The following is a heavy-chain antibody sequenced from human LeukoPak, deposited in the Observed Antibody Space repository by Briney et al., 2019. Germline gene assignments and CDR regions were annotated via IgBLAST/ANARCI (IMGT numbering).Heavy chain of an antibody. V-gene: IGHV1-2*02. CDR3: ARAMVDDFWSGYYRPLDY. D-gene: IGHD3-3*01. Sequence: ASVKVSCKASGYTFTGYYMHWVRQAPGQGLEWMGWINPNSGATNSAQKFQGRVTMTRDTSISTAYMELSRLRSDDTAVYYCARAMVDDFWSGYYRPLDYWGQGTLVTVSS. CDR1: GYTFTGYY. CDR2: INPNSGAT. J-gene: IGHJ4*02.